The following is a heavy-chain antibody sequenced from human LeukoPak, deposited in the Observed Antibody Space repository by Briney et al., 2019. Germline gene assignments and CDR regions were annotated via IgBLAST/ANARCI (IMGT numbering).Heavy chain of an antibody. V-gene: IGHV1-2*02. Sequence: ASVKVSCKTSRYTFVDHYIHWLREAPGQGLEWMGWINPKTGGTNFAQKFQGRVTMTRDTSITTAYMELSGLRSDDTAVYYCARDTTGGLPFDYWGQGTLVTVSS. J-gene: IGHJ4*02. CDR1: RYTFVDHY. CDR3: ARDTTGGLPFDY. CDR2: INPKTGGT. D-gene: IGHD2-8*02.